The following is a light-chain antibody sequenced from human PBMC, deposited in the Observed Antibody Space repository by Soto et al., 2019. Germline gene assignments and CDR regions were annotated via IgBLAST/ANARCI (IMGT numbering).Light chain of an antibody. V-gene: IGKV3-20*01. J-gene: IGKJ2*01. CDR3: QQYGSSLYT. CDR2: GTS. CDR1: QSVDSNY. Sequence: ENVLTQSPGTLSLSPGERATLSCRASQSVDSNYLAWYQQKPGQAPRLLIYGTSTRATGIPDRFSGSGSGTDFTLTINRLEPEDFAVYCCQQYGSSLYTFGQGTKLEIK.